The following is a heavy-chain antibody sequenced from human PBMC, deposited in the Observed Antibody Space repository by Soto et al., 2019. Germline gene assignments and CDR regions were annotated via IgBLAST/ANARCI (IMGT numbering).Heavy chain of an antibody. Sequence: QMQLQESGPGLVKPSETLSLTCAVSSASIITEQRWTWVRQPPGKGLEWIGEIHHSGSTNNNPSLRRRVTMSADKSKIQFSLHLNSVTAADTALSCCARSFGWYAIDPWGQGTLVIVSS. J-gene: IGHJ5*02. CDR3: ARSFGWYAIDP. V-gene: IGHV4-4*01. CDR2: IHHSGST. CDR1: SASIITEQR. D-gene: IGHD6-19*01.